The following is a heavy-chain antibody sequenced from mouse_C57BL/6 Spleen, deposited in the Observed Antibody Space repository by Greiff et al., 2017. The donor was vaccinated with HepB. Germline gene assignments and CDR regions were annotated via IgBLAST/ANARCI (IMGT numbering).Heavy chain of an antibody. CDR2: FYPGSGSI. D-gene: IGHD2-2*01. CDR3: ARHEEGGYGYDFYFDY. Sequence: QVQLKQSGAELVKPGASVKLSCKASGYTFTEYTIHWVKQRSGQGLEWIGWFYPGSGSIKYNEKFKDKATLTADKSSSTVYMELSRLTSEDSAVYFCARHEEGGYGYDFYFDYWGQGTTLTVSS. J-gene: IGHJ2*01. V-gene: IGHV1-62-2*01. CDR1: GYTFTEYT.